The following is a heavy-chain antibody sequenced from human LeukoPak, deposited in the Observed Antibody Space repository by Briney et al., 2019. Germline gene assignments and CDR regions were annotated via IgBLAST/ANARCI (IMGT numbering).Heavy chain of an antibody. CDR2: ISYDGSNK. D-gene: IGHD2-15*01. J-gene: IGHJ6*02. CDR1: GFTFSSYG. V-gene: IGHV3-30*03. CDR3: AAYCSGGSCYSDYYYGMDV. Sequence: PGRSLRLSCAASGFTFSSYGMHWVRQAPGKGLEWVAVISYDGSNKYYAGSVKGRFTISRDNSKNTLYLQMSSLRAEDTAVYYCAAYCSGGSCYSDYYYGMDVWGQGTTVTVSS.